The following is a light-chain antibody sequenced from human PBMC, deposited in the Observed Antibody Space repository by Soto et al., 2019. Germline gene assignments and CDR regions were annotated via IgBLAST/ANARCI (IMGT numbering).Light chain of an antibody. CDR3: QQSYSTSWT. Sequence: DIQMTQSPSSLSASVGDRVTITCRASESISNYLNWYLQKPGKAPKLLIYASSSLQSGVPSRFTGSGSVTDFTLSISSLQPEHFATYYCQQSYSTSWTFGQGTKVDIK. CDR1: ESISNY. CDR2: ASS. V-gene: IGKV1-39*01. J-gene: IGKJ1*01.